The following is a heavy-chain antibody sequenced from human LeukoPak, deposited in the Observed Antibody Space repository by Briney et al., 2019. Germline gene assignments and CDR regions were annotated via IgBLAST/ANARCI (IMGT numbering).Heavy chain of an antibody. CDR2: ISYDGSNK. D-gene: IGHD2-2*01. CDR3: ARDLRYCSSTSCYHRPGY. J-gene: IGHJ4*02. Sequence: PGRSLRLSCAASGFTFSSYAMHWVRQAPGKGLEWVAVISYDGSNKYYADSVKGRFTIPRDNSKNTLYLQMNSLRAEDTAVYYCARDLRYCSSTSCYHRPGYWGQGTLVTVSS. CDR1: GFTFSSYA. V-gene: IGHV3-30-3*01.